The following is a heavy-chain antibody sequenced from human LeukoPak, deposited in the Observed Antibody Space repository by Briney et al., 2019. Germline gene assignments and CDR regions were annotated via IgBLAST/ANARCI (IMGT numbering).Heavy chain of an antibody. CDR1: GFTFSSYG. D-gene: IGHD6-19*01. Sequence: GRSLRLSCAASGFTFSSYGMHWVRQAPGKGLEWVAVIWYDGSNKYYADSVKGRFTISRDNSKNTLYLQMSSLRAEDTAVYSYARGMAGNSGYSWFDPWGQGTLVTVSS. J-gene: IGHJ5*02. V-gene: IGHV3-33*01. CDR3: ARGMAGNSGYSWFDP. CDR2: IWYDGSNK.